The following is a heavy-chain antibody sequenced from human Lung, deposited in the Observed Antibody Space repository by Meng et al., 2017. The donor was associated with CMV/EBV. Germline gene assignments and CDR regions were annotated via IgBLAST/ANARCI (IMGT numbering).Heavy chain of an antibody. D-gene: IGHD2-2*01. CDR2: INPSGGST. V-gene: IGHV1-46*01. CDR3: STSRSQWGYYYYYGMDV. CDR1: GYTFTSYY. J-gene: IGHJ6*01. Sequence: ASVKVFCNASGYTFTSYYMHWLRQATGQGLEWMGIINPSGGSTSYAKKFQGRVTMTRDTSTSTVYMELSSLRSEDTAVYYCSTSRSQWGYYYYYGMDVWGQRXTVPVSS.